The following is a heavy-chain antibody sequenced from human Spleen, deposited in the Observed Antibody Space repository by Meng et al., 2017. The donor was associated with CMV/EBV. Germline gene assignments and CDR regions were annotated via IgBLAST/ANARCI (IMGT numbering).Heavy chain of an antibody. J-gene: IGHJ6*02. CDR1: GFTFSNNW. CDR3: ARGDLVAVPPDGQIYYYHNMDV. Sequence: GSLRLSCAASGFTFSNNWMHWVRQAPGKGLVWVARINSDGSVTTYADPVKGRFSISRDNAKNTLYLQMYSLRAEDTATYYCARGDLVAVPPDGQIYYYHNMDVWGQGTTVTVSS. D-gene: IGHD4-17*01. V-gene: IGHV3-74*01. CDR2: INSDGSVT.